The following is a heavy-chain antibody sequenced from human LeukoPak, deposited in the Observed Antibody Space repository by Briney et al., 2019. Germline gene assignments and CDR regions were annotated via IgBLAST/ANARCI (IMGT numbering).Heavy chain of an antibody. CDR3: ARELSYGDYRPENWFDP. D-gene: IGHD4-17*01. Sequence: ASVKVSCKASGYTFTSYGISWVRQAPEQGLEWMGWISAYNGNTNYAQKLQGRVTMTTDTSTSTAYMELRSLRSDDTAVYYCARELSYGDYRPENWFDPWGQGTLVTVSS. J-gene: IGHJ5*02. CDR2: ISAYNGNT. V-gene: IGHV1-18*01. CDR1: GYTFTSYG.